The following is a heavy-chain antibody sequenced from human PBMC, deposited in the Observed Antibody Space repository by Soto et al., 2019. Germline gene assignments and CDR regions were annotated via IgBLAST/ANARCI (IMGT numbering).Heavy chain of an antibody. J-gene: IGHJ4*02. CDR2: IIPILDVA. D-gene: IGHD1-26*01. CDR3: ARDDSGFSGSHYIDYFNY. V-gene: IGHV1-69*04. CDR1: GGTFRTYT. Sequence: SVKVSCKTSGGTFRTYTINWVRQAPGQGLEWMGRIIPILDVANYAQKFQGRVTFTRDTSAGTVYMQLSSLTSEDTAVYYCARDDSGFSGSHYIDYFNYWGQGALVTVSS.